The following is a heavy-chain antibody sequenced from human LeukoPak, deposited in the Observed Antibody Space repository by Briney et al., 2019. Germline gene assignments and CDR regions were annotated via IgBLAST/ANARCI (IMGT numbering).Heavy chain of an antibody. Sequence: GESLKISCKGSGYSFTSYWIGWVRRVPRKGLEWMGIIYPGDSDTRYSPSFQGQVTISADKSISTAYLQWSSLRASAAATYYYASAKLWSMYVNYCWQGTLVIASS. D-gene: IGHD5-18*01. CDR1: GYSFTSYW. J-gene: IGHJ4*02. CDR3: ASAKLWSMYVNY. V-gene: IGHV5-51*01. CDR2: IYPGDSDT.